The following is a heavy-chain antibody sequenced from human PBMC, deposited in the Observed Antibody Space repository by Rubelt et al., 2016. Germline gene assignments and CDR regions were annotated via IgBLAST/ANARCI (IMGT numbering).Heavy chain of an antibody. CDR3: ASHFDFWSAIDK. D-gene: IGHD3-3*01. CDR2: IYYTGGP. CDR1: GGSMTKKY. Sequence: QVRLQESGPGLVKPSETLSLTCTVSGGSMTKKYWTWIRQPPGKGLQWIGYIYYTGGPNYSPSLKSRVSISIDTSKNQFSLIRPSVTAAEAAVYYWASHFDFWSAIDKWGRGTLVTVSS. J-gene: IGHJ4*02. V-gene: IGHV4-59*08.